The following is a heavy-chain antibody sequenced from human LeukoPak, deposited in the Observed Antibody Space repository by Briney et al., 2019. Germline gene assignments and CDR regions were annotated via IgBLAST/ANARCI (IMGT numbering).Heavy chain of an antibody. J-gene: IGHJ4*02. CDR1: GGSFSGYY. Sequence: PSETLSLTCAVYGGSFSGYYWSWIRQPPGKGLEWIGEINHSGSTNYNPSLKSRVTISVDTSKNQFSLKLSSVTAADTAVYYCARAHPTLWSGSYYGQSCSPRGFDYWGQGTLVTVSS. V-gene: IGHV4-34*01. CDR3: ARAHPTLWSGSYYGQSCSPRGFDY. CDR2: INHSGST. D-gene: IGHD1-26*01.